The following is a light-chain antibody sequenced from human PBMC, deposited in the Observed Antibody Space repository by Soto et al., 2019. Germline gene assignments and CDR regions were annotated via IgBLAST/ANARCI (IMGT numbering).Light chain of an antibody. CDR1: QTVRNNY. J-gene: IGKJ5*01. Sequence: EFVLTQSPGTLSLSPGERATLSCRASQTVRNNYLAWYQHKPGQAPRLVIYDASLRANGVPARFGGSGSGTDFTLTINSLEPEDFAVYYCQQRNVWPPITFGQGTRLEIK. CDR2: DAS. CDR3: QQRNVWPPIT. V-gene: IGKV3-11*01.